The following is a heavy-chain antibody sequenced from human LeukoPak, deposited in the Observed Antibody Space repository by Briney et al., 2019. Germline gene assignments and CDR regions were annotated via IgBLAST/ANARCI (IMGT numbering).Heavy chain of an antibody. CDR1: GFTFSSYA. D-gene: IGHD6-13*01. CDR3: ASHSSYYSYYMDV. Sequence: GGSLRLSCAASGFTFSSYAMSWVRQAPGKGLDWVSAISGSGGSTYYADSVKGRFTISRDNSKNTLYLQMNSLRAEDTAVYYCASHSSYYSYYMDVWGKGTTVTVSS. J-gene: IGHJ6*03. V-gene: IGHV3-23*01. CDR2: ISGSGGST.